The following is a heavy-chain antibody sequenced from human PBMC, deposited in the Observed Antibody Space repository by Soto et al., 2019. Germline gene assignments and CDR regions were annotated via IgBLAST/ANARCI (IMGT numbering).Heavy chain of an antibody. CDR2: INSSGRT. CDR1: GDSISSSDSY. CDR3: ARFSTMGKDYGVDV. V-gene: IGHV4-30-4*01. D-gene: IGHD2-2*01. J-gene: IGHJ6*02. Sequence: QVQLQESGPGLVKPSQTLSLTCSVSGDSISSSDSYWVLIRQAPGKGLEWIGSINSSGRTYYKPSLESRVSVSADTSTEQFSLRLTSATVADTAVYFCARFSTMGKDYGVDVWGQGTTVTVSS.